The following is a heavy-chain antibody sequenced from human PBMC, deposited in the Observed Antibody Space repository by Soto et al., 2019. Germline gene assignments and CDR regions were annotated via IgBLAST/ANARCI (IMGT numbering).Heavy chain of an antibody. CDR2: IYYSGST. CDR1: GGSISSYY. Sequence: PSETLSLTCTVSGGSISSYYWSWIRQPPGKGLEWIGYIYYSGSTNYNPSLKSRVTISVDTSKNQFSLKLSSVTAADTAVYYCARDNGYSSGYTLDRWGQGTLVTVSS. D-gene: IGHD5-18*01. J-gene: IGHJ5*02. V-gene: IGHV4-59*01. CDR3: ARDNGYSSGYTLDR.